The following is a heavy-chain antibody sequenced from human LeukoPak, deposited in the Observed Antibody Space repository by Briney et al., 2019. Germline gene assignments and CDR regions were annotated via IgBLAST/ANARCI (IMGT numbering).Heavy chain of an antibody. Sequence: PSETLSLTCTDSGYSISSGYHWGWIRQPPGKGLEWIGSIYHSGSTYYNPSLKSRVTISVDTSKNQFSLKLRSVTAADTAVYYCARVVQSTDSSGFYLPEYFQHWGQGTLVTVSS. CDR2: IYHSGST. D-gene: IGHD3-22*01. CDR3: ARVVQSTDSSGFYLPEYFQH. J-gene: IGHJ1*01. V-gene: IGHV4-38-2*02. CDR1: GYSISSGYH.